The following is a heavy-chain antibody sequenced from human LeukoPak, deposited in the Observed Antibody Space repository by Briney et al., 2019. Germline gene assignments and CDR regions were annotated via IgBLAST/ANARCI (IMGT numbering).Heavy chain of an antibody. V-gene: IGHV4-59*12. CDR2: IYYSGST. J-gene: IGHJ5*02. CDR1: GGSISSYY. Sequence: SETLSLTCTVSGGSISSYYWSWIRQPPGKGLEWIGYIYYSGSTNYNPSLKSRVTMSVDTSKNQFSLKLSSVTAADTAVYYCSRLMVRENWFDPWGQGTLVTVSS. CDR3: SRLMVRENWFDP. D-gene: IGHD3-10*01.